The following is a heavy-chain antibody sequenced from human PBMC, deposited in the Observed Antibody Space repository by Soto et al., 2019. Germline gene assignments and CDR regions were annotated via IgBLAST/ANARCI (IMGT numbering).Heavy chain of an antibody. J-gene: IGHJ4*02. CDR2: ISYDGSYK. Sequence: QVLLVESGGGVVQPGRSLRLSCASSGFTFSSYGMHWVRQAPGKGLEWVAVISYDGSYKYYADSVKGRFTISRDNSKNTLYLQMNSLRAEDTALYYCAKWAGGFDYWGQGTLVTVSS. CDR3: AKWAGGFDY. CDR1: GFTFSSYG. V-gene: IGHV3-30*18.